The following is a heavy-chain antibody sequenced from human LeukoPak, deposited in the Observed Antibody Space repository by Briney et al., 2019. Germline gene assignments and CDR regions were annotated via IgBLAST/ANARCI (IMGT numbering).Heavy chain of an antibody. J-gene: IGHJ4*02. CDR1: GGTFSSYA. D-gene: IGHD2-15*01. V-gene: IGHV1-69*05. CDR2: IIPILGTA. CDR3: ARNVGDADDY. Sequence: KISCKASGGTFSSYAISWVRQAPGQGLEWMGGIIPILGTANYAQKFQGRVTITTDESTSTAYMELSSLRSEDTAVYYCARNVGDADDYWGQGTLVTVSS.